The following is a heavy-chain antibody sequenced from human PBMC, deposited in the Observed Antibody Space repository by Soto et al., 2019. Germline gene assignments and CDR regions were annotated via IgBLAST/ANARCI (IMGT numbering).Heavy chain of an antibody. V-gene: IGHV6-1*01. CDR1: GDSVSSNSAA. D-gene: IGHD6-6*01. CDR3: ARDRGVAARPDYYGMDV. CDR2: TYYRSKWYN. J-gene: IGHJ6*02. Sequence: PSQTLSLTCAISGDSVSSNSAAWNWIRQSPSRGLEWLGRTYYRSKWYNDYALSVKSRITINPDTSKNQFSLQLNSVTPEDTAVYYCARDRGVAARPDYYGMDVWGQGTTVTVSS.